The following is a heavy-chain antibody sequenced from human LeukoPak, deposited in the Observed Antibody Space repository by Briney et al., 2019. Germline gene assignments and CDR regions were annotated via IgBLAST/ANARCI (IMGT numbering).Heavy chain of an antibody. V-gene: IGHV1-8*01. D-gene: IGHD3-22*01. CDR3: ARARCGSGSWDCAFDI. Sequence: ASVKVSCKAFGYTFTSYDINWVRQATGQGLEWMGWMNPNSGNTGYAQKFQGRVTKTRNTSISTAYMELSSLRSEDTAVYYCARARCGSGSWDCAFDIWGQGTMVTVSS. CDR1: GYTFTSYD. CDR2: MNPNSGNT. J-gene: IGHJ3*02.